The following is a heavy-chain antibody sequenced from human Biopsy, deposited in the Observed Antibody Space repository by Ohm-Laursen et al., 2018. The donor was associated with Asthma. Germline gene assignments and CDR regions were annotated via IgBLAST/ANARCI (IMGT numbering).Heavy chain of an antibody. Sequence: SVKVSCKASGGTFNYAITWVRQAPGQGLEWMGGIIPIFGTTNYAQKFKGRVTITADESSSTAYMDLSSLRSEDTAVYYCARTYYDFLTGQVNDAFAIWGQGTVVTVSS. J-gene: IGHJ3*02. CDR1: GGTFNYA. V-gene: IGHV1-69*13. CDR2: IIPIFGTT. CDR3: ARTYYDFLTGQVNDAFAI. D-gene: IGHD3-9*01.